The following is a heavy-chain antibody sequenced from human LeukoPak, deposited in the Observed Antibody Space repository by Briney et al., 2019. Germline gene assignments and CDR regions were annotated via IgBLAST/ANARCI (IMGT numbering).Heavy chain of an antibody. CDR1: GFTFSRYG. D-gene: IGHD3-22*01. J-gene: IGHJ3*02. V-gene: IGHV3-30*04. CDR2: ISYDGSNK. CDR3: ARAKFDSSGYYYRGFDI. Sequence: GGSLRLSCAASGFTFSRYGMHWVRQAPGKGLEWVTAISYDGSNKYYADSVKGRFTMSRDNAKKSLYLQMNSLRAEDTAVYYCARAKFDSSGYYYRGFDIWGQGTMVTVSS.